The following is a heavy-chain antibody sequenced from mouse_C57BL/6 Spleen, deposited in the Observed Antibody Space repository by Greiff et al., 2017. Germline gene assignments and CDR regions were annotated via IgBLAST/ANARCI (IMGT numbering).Heavy chain of an antibody. CDR2: ISDGGSYT. CDR1: GFTFSSYA. CDR3: ARAREGNFDY. J-gene: IGHJ2*01. Sequence: VQLQESGGGLVKPGGSLKLSCAASGFTFSSYAMSWVRQTPEKRLEWVATISDGGSYTYYPDNVKGRFTISRDNAKNNLYLQMSHLKSEDTAMYYCARAREGNFDYWGQGTTLTVSS. V-gene: IGHV5-4*01.